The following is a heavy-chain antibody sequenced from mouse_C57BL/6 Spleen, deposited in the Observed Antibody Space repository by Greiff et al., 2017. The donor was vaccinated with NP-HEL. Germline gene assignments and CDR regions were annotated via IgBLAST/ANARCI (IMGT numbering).Heavy chain of an antibody. CDR3: ASQLRLRGAYYYAMDY. V-gene: IGHV1-64*01. CDR2: IHPNSGST. CDR1: GYTFTSYW. J-gene: IGHJ4*01. Sequence: VQLQQPGAELVKPGASVKLSCKASGYTFTSYWMHWVKQRPGQGLEWIGMIHPNSGSTNYNEKFKGKATFTADTSSNTAYMQLSSLTTEDSAIYYCASQLRLRGAYYYAMDYWGQGTSVTVSS. D-gene: IGHD3-2*02.